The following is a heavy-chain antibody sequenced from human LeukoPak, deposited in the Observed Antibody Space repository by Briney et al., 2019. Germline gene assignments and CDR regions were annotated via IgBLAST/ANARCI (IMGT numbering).Heavy chain of an antibody. D-gene: IGHD5-18*01. J-gene: IGHJ4*02. Sequence: GGSLRLSCAASGFTFSSYGMHWVRQAPGKGLEWVAFIRYDGSNKYYADSVKGRFTISRDNSKNTLYLQMNSLRAEDTAVYYCAKDRSYSYGRTPLNGWGQGTLVTVSS. CDR3: AKDRSYSYGRTPLNG. CDR1: GFTFSSYG. CDR2: IRYDGSNK. V-gene: IGHV3-30*02.